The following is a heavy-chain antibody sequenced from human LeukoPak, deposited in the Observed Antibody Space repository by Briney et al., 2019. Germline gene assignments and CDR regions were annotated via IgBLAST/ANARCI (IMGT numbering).Heavy chain of an antibody. Sequence: GASVKVSCKASGYTFTSYGISWVRQVPGQGLEWMGWISAYNGNTNYAQKFQGRVTMTTDTSTSTAYMELRSLRSDDTAVYYCARGLMVRGVITQSKRDNWFDPWGQGTLVTVSS. D-gene: IGHD3-10*01. J-gene: IGHJ5*02. V-gene: IGHV1-18*01. CDR2: ISAYNGNT. CDR1: GYTFTSYG. CDR3: ARGLMVRGVITQSKRDNWFDP.